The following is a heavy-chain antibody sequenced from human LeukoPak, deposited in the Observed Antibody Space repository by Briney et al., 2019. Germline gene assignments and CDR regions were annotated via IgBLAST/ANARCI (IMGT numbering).Heavy chain of an antibody. J-gene: IGHJ4*02. D-gene: IGHD6-19*01. CDR2: ISGSGGST. Sequence: GGSLRPSCAASGFTFSSYAMSWVRQAPGKGLEWVSAISGSGGSTYYADSVKGRFTISRDNSKNTLYLQMNSLRAEDTAVYYCAAYSSGSSYFDYWGQGTLVTVSS. V-gene: IGHV3-23*01. CDR1: GFTFSSYA. CDR3: AAYSSGSSYFDY.